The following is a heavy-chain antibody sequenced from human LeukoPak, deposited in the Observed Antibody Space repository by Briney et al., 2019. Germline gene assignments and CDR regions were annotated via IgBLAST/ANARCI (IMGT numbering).Heavy chain of an antibody. V-gene: IGHV4-59*01. Sequence: SETLSLTCSVSGDSSTSYYWSWVRLSPGKGLEWLAYVYKSGQVDYNSSLRSRIFVSVDRSKTQFSLRLRSMTAADTAVYYCASGSYPNRHGYWGQGTLVTVSS. D-gene: IGHD1-26*01. CDR2: VYKSGQV. J-gene: IGHJ4*02. CDR1: GDSSTSYY. CDR3: ASGSYPNRHGY.